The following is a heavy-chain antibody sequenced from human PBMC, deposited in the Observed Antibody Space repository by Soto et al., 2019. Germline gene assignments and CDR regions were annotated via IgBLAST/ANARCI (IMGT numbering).Heavy chain of an antibody. CDR3: ARSQGSSTSLEIYYYYYYGMDV. V-gene: IGHV1-69*01. CDR1: GGTFSSYA. D-gene: IGHD2-2*01. CDR2: IIPIPGTA. Sequence: QVQLVQSGAEVKKPGSSVKVSCKASGGTFSSYAISWVRQAPGQGLEWMGGIIPIPGTANYAQKFQGRVPITADESTNTAYMELSSLRSEDTAVYYCARSQGSSTSLEIYYYYYYGMDVWGQGTTVTVSS. J-gene: IGHJ6*01.